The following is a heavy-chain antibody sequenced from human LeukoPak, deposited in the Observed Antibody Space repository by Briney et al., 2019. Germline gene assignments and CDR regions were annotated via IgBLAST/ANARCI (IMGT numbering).Heavy chain of an antibody. Sequence: KTGGSLRLSCAASGFTFSSYSMNWVRQAPGKGLEWVSSISSSSSYIYYADSVKGRFTISRDNAKNSLYLQMNSLRAEDTTVYYCARGQVVITGHDAFDIWGQGTMVTVSS. D-gene: IGHD3-22*01. J-gene: IGHJ3*02. CDR2: ISSSSSYI. CDR1: GFTFSSYS. CDR3: ARGQVVITGHDAFDI. V-gene: IGHV3-21*01.